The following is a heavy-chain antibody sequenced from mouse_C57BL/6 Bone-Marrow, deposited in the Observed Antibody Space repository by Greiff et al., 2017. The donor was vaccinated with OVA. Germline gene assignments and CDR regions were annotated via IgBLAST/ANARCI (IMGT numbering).Heavy chain of an antibody. D-gene: IGHD1-1*01. CDR3: TIISSYPYYFDY. Sequence: DVKLEESGEGLVKPGGSLKLSCAASGFTFSSYAMSWVRQTPEKRLEWVAYISSGGDYIYYADTVKGRFTISRDNARNTLYLQMSSLKSEDTAMYYCTIISSYPYYFDYWGQGTTLTVSS. V-gene: IGHV5-9-1*02. CDR1: GFTFSSYA. CDR2: ISSGGDYI. J-gene: IGHJ2*01.